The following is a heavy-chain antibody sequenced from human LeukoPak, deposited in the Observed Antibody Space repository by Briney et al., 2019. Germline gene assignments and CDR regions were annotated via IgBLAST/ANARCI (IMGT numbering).Heavy chain of an antibody. CDR2: IYYSGSP. V-gene: IGHV4-59*12. CDR3: ARVSPRYSYRVSNAFDI. J-gene: IGHJ3*02. D-gene: IGHD5-18*01. CDR1: VRSFSIYY. Sequence: PSQSLSLTRTVSVRSFSIYYWSWIRHPPAKVLEWIGYIYYSGSPNYNTSLKGRVPISVDTSKTQLSLKMSSVTAADTAVYYCARVSPRYSYRVSNAFDIWGQGTMVTVSS.